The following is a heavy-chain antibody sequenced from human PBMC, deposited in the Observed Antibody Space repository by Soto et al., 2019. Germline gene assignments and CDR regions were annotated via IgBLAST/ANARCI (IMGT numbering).Heavy chain of an antibody. CDR1: GFTFSSYA. Sequence: EVQLLESGGGLVQPGGSLRLSCAASGFTFSSYAMSWVRQAPGKGLEWVSAISGSGGSAYYADYVKGRFTISRDNSKNTLYLQMNSLRAEDTAVYYCARRRPGGPNYFDYWGQGTLVTVSS. CDR3: ARRRPGGPNYFDY. V-gene: IGHV3-23*01. J-gene: IGHJ4*02. CDR2: ISGSGGSA. D-gene: IGHD1-26*01.